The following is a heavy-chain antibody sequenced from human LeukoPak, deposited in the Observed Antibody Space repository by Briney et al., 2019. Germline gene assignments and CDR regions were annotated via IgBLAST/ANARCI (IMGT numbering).Heavy chain of an antibody. V-gene: IGHV3-11*04. CDR1: GFNVISRY. D-gene: IGHD3-3*01. J-gene: IGHJ4*02. CDR3: ARDYDFWSGSILDY. Sequence: GGSLRLSCAVSGFNVISRYMSWIRQAPGKGLEWVSYISSSGSTIYYADSVKGRFTISRDNAKNSLYLQMNSLRAEDTAVYYCARDYDFWSGSILDYWGQGTLVTVSS. CDR2: ISSSGSTI.